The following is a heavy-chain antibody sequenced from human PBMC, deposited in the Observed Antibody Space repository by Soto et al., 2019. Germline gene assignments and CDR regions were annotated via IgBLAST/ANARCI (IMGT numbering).Heavy chain of an antibody. CDR1: GCTFSSYA. J-gene: IGHJ5*02. CDR2: IIPIFGTA. CDR3: AGGYCSSTSCYSRRSYWFDP. D-gene: IGHD2-2*02. V-gene: IGHV1-69*13. Sequence: SVKVSCKASGCTFSSYAISWVRQAPGQGLEWMGGIIPIFGTANYAQKFQGRVTITADESTSTAYMELSSLRSEDTAVYYCAGGYCSSTSCYSRRSYWFDPWGQGTLVTVSS.